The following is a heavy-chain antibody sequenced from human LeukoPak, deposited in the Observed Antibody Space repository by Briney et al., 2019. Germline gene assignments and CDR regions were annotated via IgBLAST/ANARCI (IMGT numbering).Heavy chain of an antibody. D-gene: IGHD6-13*01. CDR3: ARDCIAAAGTGYFDY. CDR1: GFTFSSYA. Sequence: GGSLRLSCAASGFTFSSYAMSRVRQAPGKGLEWVSAISGSGGSTYYADSVKGRFTISRDNSKNTLYLQMNSLRAEDTAVYYCARDCIAAAGTGYFDYWGQGTLVTVSS. J-gene: IGHJ4*02. V-gene: IGHV3-23*01. CDR2: ISGSGGST.